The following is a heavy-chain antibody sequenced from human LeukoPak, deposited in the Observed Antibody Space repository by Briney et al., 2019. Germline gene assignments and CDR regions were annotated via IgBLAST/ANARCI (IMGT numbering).Heavy chain of an antibody. CDR2: INHSGST. CDR1: GGSISSYY. Sequence: PSETLSLTCTVSGGSISSYYWSWIRQPPGKGLEWIGEINHSGSTNYNPSLKSRVTISVDTSKNQFSLKLSSVTAADTAVYYCARGRYCSSTSCYMFWFDPWGQGTLVTVSS. V-gene: IGHV4-34*01. D-gene: IGHD2-2*02. J-gene: IGHJ5*02. CDR3: ARGRYCSSTSCYMFWFDP.